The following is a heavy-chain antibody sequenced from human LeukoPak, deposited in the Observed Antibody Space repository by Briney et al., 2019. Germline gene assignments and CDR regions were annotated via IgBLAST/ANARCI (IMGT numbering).Heavy chain of an antibody. V-gene: IGHV3-30*04. Sequence: GRSLRLSCAASGFTFSSYAMPWVRQAPGKGLEWVAVISYDGSNKYYADSVKGRFTISRDNSKNTLYLQMNSLRAEDTAVYYCARAPLFVVVTANPSIWGQGTLVTVSS. CDR3: ARAPLFVVVTANPSI. D-gene: IGHD2-21*02. CDR2: ISYDGSNK. J-gene: IGHJ4*02. CDR1: GFTFSSYA.